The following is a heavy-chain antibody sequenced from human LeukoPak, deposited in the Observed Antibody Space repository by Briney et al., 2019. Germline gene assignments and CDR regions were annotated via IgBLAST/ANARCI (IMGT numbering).Heavy chain of an antibody. D-gene: IGHD4-17*01. CDR1: GFTFGDYA. J-gene: IGHJ4*02. CDR3: SRNYYGDSGGFSDY. CDR2: IRSKAYGGTT. V-gene: IGHV3-49*04. Sequence: GRSLRLSCTASGFTFGDYAMSWVRQAPGKGLEWVGFIRSKAYGGTTEYAASVKGRLTISRDDSKSIAYLQMNSLKTEDTALYYCSRNYYGDSGGFSDYWGQGTLVTVSS.